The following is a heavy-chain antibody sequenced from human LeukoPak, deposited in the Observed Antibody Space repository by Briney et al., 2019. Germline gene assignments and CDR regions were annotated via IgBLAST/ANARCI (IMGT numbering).Heavy chain of an antibody. CDR3: ARVLELRGYYYYGMDV. J-gene: IGHJ6*02. CDR1: GFTFSSYA. V-gene: IGHV3-30-3*01. D-gene: IGHD1-7*01. CDR2: ISYDGSNK. Sequence: GGSLRLSCAASGFTFSSYAMHWVRQAPGKGLEWVAVISYDGSNKYYADSVKGRFTISRDNSKNTLYLQMNSLRAEDTAVYYCARVLELRGYYYYGMDVWGQGTTVTVSS.